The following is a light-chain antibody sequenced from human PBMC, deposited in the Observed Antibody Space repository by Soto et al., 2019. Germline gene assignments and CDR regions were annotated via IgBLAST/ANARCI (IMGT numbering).Light chain of an antibody. Sequence: DIQMTQSPSTLSASVGDSVTITCRASQSISSWLAWYQQKPGKAPKLLIYTASNLESGVPSRFRGSGSGTEFTLTISSLQPEDFATYYCQQSYSTPRTFGQGTKVDIK. J-gene: IGKJ1*01. CDR3: QQSYSTPRT. CDR1: QSISSW. CDR2: TAS. V-gene: IGKV1-5*03.